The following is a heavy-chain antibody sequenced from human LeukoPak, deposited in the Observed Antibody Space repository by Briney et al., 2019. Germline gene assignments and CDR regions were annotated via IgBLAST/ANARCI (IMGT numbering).Heavy chain of an antibody. CDR2: IYYSGST. CDR3: ARDSPGAGNDAFDV. Sequence: SETLSLTCTVSGGSIGSDDYYWSWIRQPPGKGLEWIGYIYYSGSTYYNPSLKSRVTISLDTSKNQFSLKLSSMTAADTAVYYCARDSPGAGNDAFDVWGQGTLVTVSS. V-gene: IGHV4-30-4*01. D-gene: IGHD6-13*01. J-gene: IGHJ3*01. CDR1: GGSIGSDDYY.